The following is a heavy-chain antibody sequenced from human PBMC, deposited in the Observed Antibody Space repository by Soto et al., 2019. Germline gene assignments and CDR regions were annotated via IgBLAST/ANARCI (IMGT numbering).Heavy chain of an antibody. CDR1: GGTFSSYA. J-gene: IGHJ6*02. D-gene: IGHD3-3*01. Sequence: QVQLVQSGAEVKKPGSSVKVSCKASGGTFSSYAISWVRQAPGQWLEWMGGIIPIFGTANYAQKFQGRVTITADESTSTAYMELSSLRSEDTAVYYCARVTIFGVVRYYYGMDVWGQGTTVTVSS. CDR3: ARVTIFGVVRYYYGMDV. CDR2: IIPIFGTA. V-gene: IGHV1-69*12.